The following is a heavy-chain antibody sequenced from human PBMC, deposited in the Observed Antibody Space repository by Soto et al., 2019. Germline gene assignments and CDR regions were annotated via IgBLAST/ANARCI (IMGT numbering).Heavy chain of an antibody. D-gene: IGHD1-7*01. CDR2: SSATGAGT. V-gene: IGHV3-23*01. J-gene: IGHJ4*02. CDR3: AKDRRAGGNYGFYSDF. CDR1: VFTFSSYG. Sequence: GGSLRLSCAAPVFTFSSYGMTWVRQAPGKGLEWVSFSSATGAGTYYADSVKGRFTISRDNSKNTLYLQMTSLRADDTAVYYCAKDRRAGGNYGFYSDFWGQGALVTVSS.